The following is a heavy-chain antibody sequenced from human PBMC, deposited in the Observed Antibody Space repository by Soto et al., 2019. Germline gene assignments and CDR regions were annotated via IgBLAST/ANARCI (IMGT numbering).Heavy chain of an antibody. CDR2: ISSSSQNI. J-gene: IGHJ6*03. Sequence: EVQLVESGGGLVQPGGSLRLSCAASEFTFSTYAMNWVRQAPGKGLEWVSYISSSSQNIRYADSVKGRFTISRANAKTSLYLQMNSLRAEDTAVYYCARGQSRVQVFYYYMDVWGKGTTVTVSS. V-gene: IGHV3-48*01. CDR1: EFTFSTYA. CDR3: ARGQSRVQVFYYYMDV. D-gene: IGHD1-1*01.